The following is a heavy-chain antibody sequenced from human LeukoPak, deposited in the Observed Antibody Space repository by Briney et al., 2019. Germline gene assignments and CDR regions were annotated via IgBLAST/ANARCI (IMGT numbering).Heavy chain of an antibody. J-gene: IGHJ4*02. CDR1: GFTVSSNY. V-gene: IGHV3-53*05. CDR2: IYSGGST. D-gene: IGHD3/OR15-3a*01. Sequence: GGSLRLSCAASGFTVSSNYMSWVRQAPGKGLEWVSVIYSGGSTYYADSVKGRFTISRDNSKNTLFLQMNSLRGEDTAVYYCVKEHDDWNYFDYWGQGTLVAVFS. CDR3: VKEHDDWNYFDY.